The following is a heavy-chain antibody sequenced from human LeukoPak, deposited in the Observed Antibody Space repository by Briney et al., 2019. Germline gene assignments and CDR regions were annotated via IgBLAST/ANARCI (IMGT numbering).Heavy chain of an antibody. D-gene: IGHD6-13*01. CDR2: IYSGGST. Sequence: TGGSLRLSCAVSGFTVSNNYMTWVRQAPGKGLEWGSVIYSGGSTYYADSVTGRLTISRDNSNNTLYLQMNSLRAADTAVYYCARVRSSWWIDYWGQGTLVTVSS. CDR3: ARVRSSWWIDY. V-gene: IGHV3-53*01. CDR1: GFTVSNNY. J-gene: IGHJ4*02.